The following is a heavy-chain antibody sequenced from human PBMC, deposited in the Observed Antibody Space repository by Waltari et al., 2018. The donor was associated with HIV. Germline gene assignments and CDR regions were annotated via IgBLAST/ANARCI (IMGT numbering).Heavy chain of an antibody. CDR2: INAANGNI. V-gene: IGHV1-3*01. CDR1: GYTFTTYN. J-gene: IGHJ5*02. Sequence: QVQLVQSGAEVKEPGAAVKVSCKASGYTFTTYNMHWVCQAPGQRLEWMGWINAANGNIKYSQKFQGRVTITRNTSASTVYMELISLRAEDTAVYYCARDVDRGRGNWFDPWGQGTLVTVSS. CDR3: ARDVDRGRGNWFDP. D-gene: IGHD3-10*01.